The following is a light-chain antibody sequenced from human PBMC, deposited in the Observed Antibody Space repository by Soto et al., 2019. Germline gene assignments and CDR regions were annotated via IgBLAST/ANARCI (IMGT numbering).Light chain of an antibody. CDR3: CSYAGSSTFLYV. CDR2: EVS. V-gene: IGLV2-23*02. J-gene: IGLJ1*01. CDR1: SSDVGSYNL. Sequence: QSVLTQPASVSWSPGQSIPLSCTGNSSDVGSYNLVSWYQQHPGKAPKLMIYEVSKRPSGVSNRFSGSKSGNTASLTISGLQAEDEADYYCCSYAGSSTFLYVFGTGTKVTVL.